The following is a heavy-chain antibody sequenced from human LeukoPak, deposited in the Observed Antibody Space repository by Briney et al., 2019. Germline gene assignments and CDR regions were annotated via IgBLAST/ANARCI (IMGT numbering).Heavy chain of an antibody. V-gene: IGHV4-39*01. CDR2: IYYSGNT. Sequence: PSETLSLTCTVSGGSISSSSYYWGWIRQPPGKGLEWIGSIYYSGNTYYNPSLKSRVTISVDTSKNQFSLKLSSVTAADTAVYYCARRHSSSWSTFDDGGQGTLVTVSS. CDR3: ARRHSSSWSTFDD. CDR1: GGSISSSSYY. D-gene: IGHD6-13*01. J-gene: IGHJ4*02.